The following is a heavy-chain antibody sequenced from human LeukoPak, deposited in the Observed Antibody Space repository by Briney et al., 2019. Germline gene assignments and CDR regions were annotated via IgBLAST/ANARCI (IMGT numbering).Heavy chain of an antibody. Sequence: ETLSLTCAVSGGSISSSNLGSWVRQPPGKGLEWIGEIYHSCSTNYNPSLKSRVTISVDKSKNPFSLKMSSVSAADTAVYYCAREVYSSSWYDYWGQGSLVTVSS. D-gene: IGHD6-13*01. CDR1: GGSISSSNL. CDR2: IYHSCST. J-gene: IGHJ4*02. V-gene: IGHV4-4*02. CDR3: AREVYSSSWYDY.